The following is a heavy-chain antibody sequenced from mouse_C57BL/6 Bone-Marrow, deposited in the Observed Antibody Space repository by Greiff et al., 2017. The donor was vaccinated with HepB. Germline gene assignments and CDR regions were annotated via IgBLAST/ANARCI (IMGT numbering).Heavy chain of an antibody. CDR1: GFTFSSYG. D-gene: IGHD1-1*01. Sequence: DVQLVESGGDLVKPGGSLKLSCAASGFTFSSYGMSWVRQTPDKRLEWVATISSGGSYTYYPDSVKGRFTISRDNAKNTLYLQMSSLKSEDTAMYYCARHDYGSTFAYWGQGTLVTVSA. CDR2: ISSGGSYT. V-gene: IGHV5-6*01. J-gene: IGHJ3*01. CDR3: ARHDYGSTFAY.